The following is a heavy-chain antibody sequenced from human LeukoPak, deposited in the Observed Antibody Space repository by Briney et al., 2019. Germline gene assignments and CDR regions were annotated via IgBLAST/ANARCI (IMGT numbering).Heavy chain of an antibody. D-gene: IGHD3-10*01. CDR1: GYTFTNHD. J-gene: IGHJ4*02. CDR3: ARSSGSYYNPSDY. Sequence: ASVKVSCKASGYTFTNHDINWVRQATGQGLEWMGWMNANSGDTGYAQKFQGRVTMTRSTSISTAYMEPSSLRSEDTAVYYCARSSGSYYNPSDYWGQGTLVTVSS. CDR2: MNANSGDT. V-gene: IGHV1-8*01.